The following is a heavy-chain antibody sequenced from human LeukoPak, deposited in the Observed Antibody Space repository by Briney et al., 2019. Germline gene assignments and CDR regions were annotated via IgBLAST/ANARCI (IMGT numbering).Heavy chain of an antibody. CDR1: GFTFSSYA. D-gene: IGHD1-26*01. J-gene: IGHJ5*02. CDR2: ISYDGSNK. V-gene: IGHV3-30*01. CDR3: ARSARRWELLNWFDP. Sequence: PGRSLRLSCAASGFTFSSYAMHWVRQAPGKGLEWVAVISYDGSNKYYADSVKGRFTISRDSSKNTLYLQMNSLRAEDTAVYYCARSARRWELLNWFDPWGQGTLVTVSS.